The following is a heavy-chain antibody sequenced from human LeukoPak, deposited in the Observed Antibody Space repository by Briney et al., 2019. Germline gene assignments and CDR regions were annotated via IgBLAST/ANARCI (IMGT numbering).Heavy chain of an antibody. Sequence: ASVKVSCKASGYTFTAYYIHWVRQAPGQGLEWMGWINPKTGVTNYAQKFQGRVTMTRDTSISTGYVELSGLRNDDTAVYYCARRADGYNFAHWGQGTLVTVSP. CDR1: GYTFTAYY. CDR2: INPKTGVT. V-gene: IGHV1-2*02. CDR3: ARRADGYNFAH. J-gene: IGHJ5*02. D-gene: IGHD5-24*01.